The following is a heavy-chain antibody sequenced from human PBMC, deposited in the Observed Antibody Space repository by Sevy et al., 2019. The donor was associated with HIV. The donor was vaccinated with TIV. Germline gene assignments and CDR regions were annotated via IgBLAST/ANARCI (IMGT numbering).Heavy chain of an antibody. CDR2: IIWNSGII. CDR1: GFTFDEYA. J-gene: IGHJ3*02. CDR3: AKGAGQWLGHAFDI. V-gene: IGHV3-9*01. Sequence: GGSLRLSCAASGFTFDEYAIHWVRQAPGKGLEWVSGIIWNSGIIDYADSVKGRFTISRDNARNSLYLQMNSLRPEDTALYYCAKGAGQWLGHAFDIWGQGTMVTVSS. D-gene: IGHD6-19*01.